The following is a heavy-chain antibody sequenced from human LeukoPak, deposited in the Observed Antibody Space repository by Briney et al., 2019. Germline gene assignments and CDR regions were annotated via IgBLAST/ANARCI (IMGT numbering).Heavy chain of an antibody. J-gene: IGHJ4*02. Sequence: PSETLSLTCTVSGGSISSSSYYWGWIRQPPGKGLEWIGSILYSGSTYYNPSLKSRVTISVDTSKNQFSLKLSSVTAADMAVYYCARQGLLWFGELFDYWGQGTLVTVSS. D-gene: IGHD3-10*01. CDR1: GGSISSSSYY. V-gene: IGHV4-39*01. CDR2: ILYSGST. CDR3: ARQGLLWFGELFDY.